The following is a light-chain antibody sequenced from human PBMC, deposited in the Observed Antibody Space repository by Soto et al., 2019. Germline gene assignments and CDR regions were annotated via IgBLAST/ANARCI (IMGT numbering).Light chain of an antibody. CDR1: QGISSY. CDR3: HQYNTYPLT. J-gene: IGKJ5*01. V-gene: IGKV1-9*01. CDR2: DAS. Sequence: DIQMTHSPSSLSASVGDRVTITCRASQGISSYLGWYQQKPGKAPNLLIYDASTLHSGVPSRFSGGGSGTDFTRTISSLQPEDFATYYCHQYNTYPLTFGQGTRLEIK.